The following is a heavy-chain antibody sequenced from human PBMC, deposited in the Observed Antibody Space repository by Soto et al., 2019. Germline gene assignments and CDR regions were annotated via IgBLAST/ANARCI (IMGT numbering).Heavy chain of an antibody. CDR2: ISYDGSNK. J-gene: IGHJ4*02. D-gene: IGHD6-19*01. V-gene: IGHV3-30*04. Sequence: GGSLRLSCAASGFTFSSYAMHWVRQAPGKGLEWVAVISYDGSNKYYADSVKGRFTISRDNSKNTLYLQMNSLRAEDTAVYYCAREPVAVAGHHFDYWGQGTLVTVSS. CDR3: AREPVAVAGHHFDY. CDR1: GFTFSSYA.